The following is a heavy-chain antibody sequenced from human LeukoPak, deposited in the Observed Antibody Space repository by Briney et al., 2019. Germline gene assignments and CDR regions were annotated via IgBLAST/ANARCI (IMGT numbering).Heavy chain of an antibody. Sequence: SETLSLTCTVYGGSLSSYYWSWIRQPPGKGLEWIGYIYYSGSINYNPSLKSRVTISVDASKNQYSLKLSSVTAADTGVYYCARGEVATTKGAFDYWGQGTLVTVSS. CDR2: IYYSGSI. V-gene: IGHV4-59*01. J-gene: IGHJ4*02. D-gene: IGHD5-24*01. CDR1: GGSLSSYY. CDR3: ARGEVATTKGAFDY.